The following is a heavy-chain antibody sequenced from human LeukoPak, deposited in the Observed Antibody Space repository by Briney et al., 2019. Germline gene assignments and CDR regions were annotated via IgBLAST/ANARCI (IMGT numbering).Heavy chain of an antibody. V-gene: IGHV3-7*01. J-gene: IGHJ4*02. CDR2: INQDGSVK. D-gene: IGHD3-9*01. CDR1: GLNFRKYW. CDR3: ATHEILTGYPYFDY. Sequence: PGGSLRLSCSTSGLNFRKYWMSWVRQAPGKGLEWVANINQDGSVKYFVDSVKGRFTISRDNAENSLYLQMNSLGAEDTAVYYCATHEILTGYPYFDYWGQGTLVTVSS.